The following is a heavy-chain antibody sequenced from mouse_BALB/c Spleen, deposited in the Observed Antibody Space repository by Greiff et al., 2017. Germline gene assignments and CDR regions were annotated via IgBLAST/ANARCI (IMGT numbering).Heavy chain of an antibody. J-gene: IGHJ2*01. D-gene: IGHD4-1*01. V-gene: IGHV1-54*01. CDR3: ARSGTEGY. Sequence: QVQLQQSGAELVRPGTSVKVSCKASGYAFTNYLIEWVKQRPGQGLEWIGVINPGSGGTNYNEKFKGKATLTADKSSSTAYMQLSSLTSDDSAVYFCARSGTEGYWGQGTTLTVSS. CDR2: INPGSGGT. CDR1: GYAFTNYL.